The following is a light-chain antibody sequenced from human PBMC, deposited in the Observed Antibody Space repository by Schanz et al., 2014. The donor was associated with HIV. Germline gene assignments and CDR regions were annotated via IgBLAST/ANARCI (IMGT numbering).Light chain of an antibody. V-gene: IGLV2-11*01. J-gene: IGLJ2*01. CDR2: DVT. CDR3: CSYAGRCL. CDR1: SSDVGGYNY. Sequence: QSALTQPRSVSGSPGQSVAISCTGTSSDVGGYNYVSWYQLRPGKAPQLMIYDVTKRPSGVPDRFSGSKSGNTASLTVSGLQAEDEADYYCCSYAGRCLFGGGTKLTVL.